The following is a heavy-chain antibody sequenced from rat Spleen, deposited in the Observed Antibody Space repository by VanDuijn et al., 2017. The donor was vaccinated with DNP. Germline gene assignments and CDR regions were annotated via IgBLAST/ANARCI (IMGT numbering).Heavy chain of an antibody. Sequence: EVQLVESGGGLVQPGRSLKLSCAASGFTFSNYDMAWVRQAPTKGLEWVASITNSGGSTYYRDSVKGRFTISRDNAKSTLYLQMDSLRSEDTATYYCTTVGSWGQGVMVTVSS. J-gene: IGHJ2*01. CDR2: ITNSGGST. V-gene: IGHV5-27*01. CDR3: TTVGS. CDR1: GFTFSNYD. D-gene: IGHD4-3*01.